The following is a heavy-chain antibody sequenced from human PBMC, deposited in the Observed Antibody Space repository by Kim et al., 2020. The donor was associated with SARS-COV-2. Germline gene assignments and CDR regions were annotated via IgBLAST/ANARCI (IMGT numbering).Heavy chain of an antibody. Sequence: GGSLRLSCAASGFTFSSYGMHWVRQAPGKGLEWVAVISYDGSNKYYADSVKGRFTISRDNSKNTLYLQMNSLRAEDTAVYYCAKAVEGAWPGMDVWGQGTTVTVSS. J-gene: IGHJ6*02. CDR1: GFTFSSYG. CDR2: ISYDGSNK. V-gene: IGHV3-30*18. D-gene: IGHD1-26*01. CDR3: AKAVEGAWPGMDV.